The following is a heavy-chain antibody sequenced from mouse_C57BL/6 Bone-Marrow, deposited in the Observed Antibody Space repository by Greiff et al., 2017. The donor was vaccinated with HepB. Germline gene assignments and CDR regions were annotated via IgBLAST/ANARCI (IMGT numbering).Heavy chain of an antibody. CDR1: GYAFTNYL. J-gene: IGHJ1*03. Sequence: VQLQQSGAELVRPGTSVKVSCKASGYAFTNYLLEWVKQRPGPGLEWIGVINPGSGGTNYNEKFKGKATLTADKSSSTAYMQLSSLTSEDSAVYFCARDYDWGWYFDVWGTGTTVTVSS. V-gene: IGHV1-54*01. CDR2: INPGSGGT. D-gene: IGHD2-4*01. CDR3: ARDYDWGWYFDV.